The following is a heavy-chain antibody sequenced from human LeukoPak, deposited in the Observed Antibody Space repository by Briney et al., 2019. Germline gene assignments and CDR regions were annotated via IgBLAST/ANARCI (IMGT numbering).Heavy chain of an antibody. CDR1: GFTFSSYS. J-gene: IGHJ4*02. Sequence: GGSLRLSCAASGFTFSSYSMNWVRQAPGKGLEWASSISSSSSYIYYADSVKGRFTISRDNAKNSLYLQMNSLRAEDTAVYYCARVITFGGVIVDYWGQGTLVTVSS. D-gene: IGHD3-16*02. V-gene: IGHV3-21*01. CDR3: ARVITFGGVIVDY. CDR2: ISSSSSYI.